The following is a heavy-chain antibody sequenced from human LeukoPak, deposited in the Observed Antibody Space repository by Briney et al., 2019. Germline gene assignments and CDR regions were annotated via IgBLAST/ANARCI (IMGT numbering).Heavy chain of an antibody. CDR2: VYPGDSET. CDR3: ARLRRPGIAAAGLDY. D-gene: IGHD6-13*01. Sequence: GESLKISCKASGYSFTNYWIGWVRQMPGKGLEWMGIVYPGDSETRYSPSFQGQVTISADKSINTAYLQWSSLKASDTAMYYCARLRRPGIAAAGLDYGGQGTRVTVSS. V-gene: IGHV5-51*01. J-gene: IGHJ4*02. CDR1: GYSFTNYW.